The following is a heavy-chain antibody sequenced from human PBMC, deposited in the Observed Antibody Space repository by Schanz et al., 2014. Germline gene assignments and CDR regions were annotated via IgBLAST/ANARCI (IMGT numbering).Heavy chain of an antibody. V-gene: IGHV3-7*01. J-gene: IGHJ4*02. Sequence: EVQLVESGGGLVQPGGSLRLSCAASGFTFSSYWMSWVRQAPGEGLEWVANIKQDGSEKYYVDSVKGRFTISRDNAKNSLYLQMNSLRPEDTAVYYCAKDENWALTDYWGQGTLVTVSS. CDR3: AKDENWALTDY. CDR2: IKQDGSEK. D-gene: IGHD7-27*01. CDR1: GFTFSSYW.